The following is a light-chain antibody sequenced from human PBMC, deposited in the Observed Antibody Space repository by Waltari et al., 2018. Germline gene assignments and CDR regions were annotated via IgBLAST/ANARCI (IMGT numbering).Light chain of an antibody. V-gene: IGKV1-5*03. CDR2: KAS. Sequence: DIQMTQSPSTLSASVGDPVTITCRASQTISSSLAWYQQKPGTVPKLLIYKASSLQGGVPSRFSGSGSGTEFTLTISSLQPDDFATYYCQQYNTYSRTFGQGTKVEIK. J-gene: IGKJ1*01. CDR1: QTISSS. CDR3: QQYNTYSRT.